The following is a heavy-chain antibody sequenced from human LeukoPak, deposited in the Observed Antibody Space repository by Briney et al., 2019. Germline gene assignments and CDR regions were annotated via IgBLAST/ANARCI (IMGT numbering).Heavy chain of an antibody. CDR3: ARASDILTGYYDYYYYYYMDV. Sequence: SVKVPCKASGGTFSSYAISWVRQAPGQGLEWMGGIIPIFGTANYAQKFQGRVTITADESTSTAYMELSSLRSEDTAVYYCARASDILTGYYDYYYYYYMDVWGKGTTVTISS. V-gene: IGHV1-69*13. CDR1: GGTFSSYA. D-gene: IGHD3-9*01. CDR2: IIPIFGTA. J-gene: IGHJ6*03.